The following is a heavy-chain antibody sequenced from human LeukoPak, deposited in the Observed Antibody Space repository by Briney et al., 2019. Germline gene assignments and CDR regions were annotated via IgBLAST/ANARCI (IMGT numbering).Heavy chain of an antibody. V-gene: IGHV3-30*19. D-gene: IGHD6-19*01. J-gene: IGHJ4*02. CDR3: ARSGVVAVAGFDY. Sequence: GGSLRLSCAASGFSFTTYGMHWVRQAPDKGLEWVAFIQNDEIDKFYADSVKGRFTVSRDNSKNTLYLQMNSLRAEDTAVYYCARSGVVAVAGFDYWGQGTLVTVSS. CDR2: IQNDEIDK. CDR1: GFSFTTYG.